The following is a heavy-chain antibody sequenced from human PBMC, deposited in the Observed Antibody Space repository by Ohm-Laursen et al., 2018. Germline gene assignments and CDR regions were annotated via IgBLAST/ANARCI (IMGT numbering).Heavy chain of an antibody. CDR3: AKGRVGRII. CDR2: LSGGGDST. D-gene: IGHD2-21*01. CDR1: GFTFSRYA. J-gene: IGHJ4*02. V-gene: IGHV3-23*01. Sequence: SLRLSCSASGFTFSRYAMSWVRQAPGKGLEWVSALSGGGDSTDYADSVKGRFTISRDNSKNTLYLQMNSLRAEDTAVYYCAKGRVGRIIWGQGTLVTVSS.